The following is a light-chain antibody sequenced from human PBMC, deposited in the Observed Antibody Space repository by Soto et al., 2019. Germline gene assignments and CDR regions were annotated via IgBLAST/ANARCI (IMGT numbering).Light chain of an antibody. J-gene: IGKJ5*01. V-gene: IGKV3-15*01. CDR3: QQYDNWPPIT. CDR1: RGVRRN. CDR2: DAS. Sequence: EIVMTQSPATLSVSPGEGATLSCRASRGVRRNLAWYQQKPGQTPRLLIYDASTRATGIPARCSGSGSGTEFTLTITNLQSEDSAIYYCQQYDNWPPITFGQGTRLEIK.